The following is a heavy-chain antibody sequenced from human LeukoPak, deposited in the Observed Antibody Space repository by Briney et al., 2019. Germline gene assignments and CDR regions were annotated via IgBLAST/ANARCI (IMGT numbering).Heavy chain of an antibody. J-gene: IGHJ4*02. Sequence: GGSLRLSCAASGFTFSSYAMSWVRQAPGKGLEWVSAISGSGGSTYYADSVKGRFTISRDNSKNTLYLQMNSLRAEDTAVYYCARERRFGSGSYYNVLDYWGQGTLVTVSS. CDR1: GFTFSSYA. V-gene: IGHV3-23*01. CDR2: ISGSGGST. CDR3: ARERRFGSGSYYNVLDY. D-gene: IGHD3-10*01.